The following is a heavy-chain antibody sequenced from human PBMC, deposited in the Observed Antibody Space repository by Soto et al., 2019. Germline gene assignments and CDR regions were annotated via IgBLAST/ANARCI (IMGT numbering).Heavy chain of an antibody. CDR1: GFTFSSYA. CDR2: ISYDGSKK. CDR3: ASLGVGDWANYYYYYGMDV. J-gene: IGHJ6*02. D-gene: IGHD2-21*02. Sequence: GGSLRLSCAASGFTFSSYAMHWVRQAPGKGLEWVAVISYDGSKKHHADSVKGRFTISRDNSKNALFLQMNSLRAEDTAVYYCASLGVGDWANYYYYYGMDVWGQGTTVTVSS. V-gene: IGHV3-30-3*01.